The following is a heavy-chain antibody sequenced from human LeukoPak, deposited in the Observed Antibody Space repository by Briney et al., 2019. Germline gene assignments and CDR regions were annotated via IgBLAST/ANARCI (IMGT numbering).Heavy chain of an antibody. CDR2: INPSGGGT. J-gene: IGHJ4*02. CDR1: GNTLTSYY. CDR3: ARGRVTFSFSSGLGY. Sequence: ASVKVSCKASGNTLTSYYMHWVRQAPGRGLEWMGIINPSGGGTTYAQKFQGRVTMTRDTSTSTVYMEQSSLRSEDTAVYFCARGRVTFSFSSGLGYWGQGTLVTVSS. D-gene: IGHD6-6*01. V-gene: IGHV1-46*03.